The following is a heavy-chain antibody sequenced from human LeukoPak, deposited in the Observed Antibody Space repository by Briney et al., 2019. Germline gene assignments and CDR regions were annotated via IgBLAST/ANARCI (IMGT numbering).Heavy chain of an antibody. V-gene: IGHV3-53*01. Sequence: GGSLRLSCAASGFTVSSNYMSWVRQAPGKGLEWVSVIYSGGSTYYADSVKGRFTIPRDNSKNTLYLQMNSLRAEDTAVYYCARGYCSGGSCYGDAFDIWGQGTMVTVSS. CDR3: ARGYCSGGSCYGDAFDI. D-gene: IGHD2-15*01. CDR1: GFTVSSNY. CDR2: IYSGGST. J-gene: IGHJ3*02.